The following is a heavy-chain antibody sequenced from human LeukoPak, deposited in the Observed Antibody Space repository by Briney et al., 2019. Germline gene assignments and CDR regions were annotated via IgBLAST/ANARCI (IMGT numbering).Heavy chain of an antibody. CDR1: GFTFSSYG. CDR3: AKDSNLYYDILTGYPADY. Sequence: GGSLRLSCAASGFTFSSYGMHWVRQAPGKGLEWVAVISYDGSNKYYADSVKGRFTISRDNSKNTLYLQMNSLRAEDTAVYYCAKDSNLYYDILTGYPADYWGQGTLVTVSS. CDR2: ISYDGSNK. D-gene: IGHD3-9*01. V-gene: IGHV3-30*18. J-gene: IGHJ4*02.